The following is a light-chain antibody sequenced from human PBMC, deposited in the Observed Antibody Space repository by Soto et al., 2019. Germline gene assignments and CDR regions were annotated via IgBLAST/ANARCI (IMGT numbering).Light chain of an antibody. V-gene: IGLV2-14*01. Sequence: QSALTQPASVSGSPGQSITISCTGTSSDVGGYTYVSWYQHHPGKAPKLMISEVSNRPSGVSNRFSGSKSGNTASLTISGLQAEDEADYYCSSFTSSTAVVFGGGTQLTVL. CDR1: SSDVGGYTY. CDR3: SSFTSSTAVV. J-gene: IGLJ2*01. CDR2: EVS.